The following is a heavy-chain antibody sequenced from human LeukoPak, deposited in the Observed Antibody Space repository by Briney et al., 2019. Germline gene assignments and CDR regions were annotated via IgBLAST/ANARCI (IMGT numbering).Heavy chain of an antibody. CDR3: ARVPSGGYEFGGY. D-gene: IGHD5-12*01. J-gene: IGHJ4*02. CDR1: GSTFSSYE. V-gene: IGHV3-48*03. Sequence: GGSLRLSCAASGSTFSSYEMNWVRQAPGKGLEWVSYISSSGSTIYYADSVKGRFTISRDNAKNSLYLQMNSLRAEDTAVYYCARVPSGGYEFGGYWGQGTLVTVSS. CDR2: ISSSGSTI.